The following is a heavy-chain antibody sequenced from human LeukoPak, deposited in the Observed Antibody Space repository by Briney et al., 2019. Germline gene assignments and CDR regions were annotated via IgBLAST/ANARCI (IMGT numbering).Heavy chain of an antibody. CDR3: ARARSYPYYYYYMDV. Sequence: SETLSLTCAVYGGSFSGYYWSWIRQPPGKGLEWIGYIYYSGSTNYNPSLKSRVTISVDTSKNQFSLKLSSVTAADTAVYYCARARSYPYYYYYMDVWGKGTTVTIAS. CDR1: GGSFSGYY. D-gene: IGHD1-26*01. J-gene: IGHJ6*03. CDR2: IYYSGST. V-gene: IGHV4-59*01.